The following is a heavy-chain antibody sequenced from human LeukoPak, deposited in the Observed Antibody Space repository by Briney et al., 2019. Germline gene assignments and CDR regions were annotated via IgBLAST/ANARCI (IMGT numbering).Heavy chain of an antibody. Sequence: GGSLRLSCSASGFTFSRFAMPWVRQLPGKGLEWVSTITGNGLKTFYADSVKGRFSVSRDNSKKIVYLQMDSLRADDSALYYCAKDANYLDSSGYFIPFDYWGQGTLVTVAS. CDR3: AKDANYLDSSGYFIPFDY. CDR2: ITGNGLKT. V-gene: IGHV3-23*01. D-gene: IGHD3-22*01. J-gene: IGHJ4*02. CDR1: GFTFSRFA.